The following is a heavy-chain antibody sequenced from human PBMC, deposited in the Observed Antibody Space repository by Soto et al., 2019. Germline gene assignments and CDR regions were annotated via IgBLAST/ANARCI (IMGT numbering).Heavy chain of an antibody. J-gene: IGHJ6*02. Sequence: EVQLVESGGGLVKPGGSLRLSCAASGFNFNSYTINWVRQAPGKRLEWLSSISSSGYIFSTDSVRGRFTISRDNAKTFVYVQLNGISAEDTAVYFGAGACRGGSSSPGMDVWGQGTTVTVSS. CDR1: GFNFNSYT. V-gene: IGHV3-21*01. CDR3: AGACRGGSSSPGMDV. CDR2: ISSSGYI. D-gene: IGHD2-15*01.